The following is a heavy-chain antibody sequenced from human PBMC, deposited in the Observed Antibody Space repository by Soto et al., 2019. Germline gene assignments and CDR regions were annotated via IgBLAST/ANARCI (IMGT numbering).Heavy chain of an antibody. CDR2: INPSGGST. V-gene: IGHV1-46*03. CDR3: AREGGLTGTTGTTDYGIDV. D-gene: IGHD1-1*01. J-gene: IGHJ6*02. CDR1: GYTFTSYY. Sequence: GASVKVSCKASGYTFTSYYMHWVRQAPGQGLEWMGIINPSGGSTSYAQKFQGRVTMTRDTSTSTVYMELSSLRSEDTAVYYCAREGGLTGTTGTTDYGIDVRGQGTTVTGSS.